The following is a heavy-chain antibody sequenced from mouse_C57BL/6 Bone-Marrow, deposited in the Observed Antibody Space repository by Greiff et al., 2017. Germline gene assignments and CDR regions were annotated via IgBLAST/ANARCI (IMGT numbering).Heavy chain of an antibody. CDR1: GFTFSDYG. J-gene: IGHJ1*03. Sequence: EVKLVESGGGLVQPGGSLKLSCAASGFTFSDYGMAWVRQAPRKGPEWVAFISNLAYSIYYADTVTGRFTISRENAKNTLYLGMSSLRSEDTAMYYCARHNYYGSSSWYFDVWGTGTTVTVSS. V-gene: IGHV5-15*01. CDR3: ARHNYYGSSSWYFDV. CDR2: ISNLAYSI. D-gene: IGHD1-1*01.